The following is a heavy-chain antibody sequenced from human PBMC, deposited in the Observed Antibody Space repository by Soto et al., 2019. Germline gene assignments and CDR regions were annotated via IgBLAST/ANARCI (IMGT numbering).Heavy chain of an antibody. CDR1: GGTFSSYT. CDR3: ATPPCGGDGY. CDR2: IIPILGIA. Sequence: QVQLVQSGAEVKKPGSSVKVSCKASGGTFSSYTISWVRQAPGQGLEWMGRIIPILGIANYAQKFQGRVTITADKSTSPACMELSSLRSEATAVYYCATPPCGGDGYWGQGTLVPVSS. V-gene: IGHV1-69*02. J-gene: IGHJ4*02. D-gene: IGHD2-21*02.